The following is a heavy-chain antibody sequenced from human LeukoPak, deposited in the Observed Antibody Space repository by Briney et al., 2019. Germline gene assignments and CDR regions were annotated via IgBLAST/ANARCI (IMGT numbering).Heavy chain of an antibody. V-gene: IGHV3-74*01. CDR2: INSDGSSI. Sequence: GGPLRLSCAASGFTFSSYWMHWVRQAPGKGLVWVSRINSDGSSISYADSVKGRFTISRDNAKNTLYLQMNSLRPEDTAVYYCASWYQLLSYWGQGTLVTVSS. D-gene: IGHD2-2*01. J-gene: IGHJ4*02. CDR3: ASWYQLLSY. CDR1: GFTFSSYW.